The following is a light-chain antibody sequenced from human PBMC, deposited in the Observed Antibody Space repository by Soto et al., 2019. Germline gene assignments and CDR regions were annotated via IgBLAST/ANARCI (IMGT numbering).Light chain of an antibody. J-gene: IGKJ1*01. CDR1: QTISTW. CDR3: QQYSTYSCT. Sequence: DIQMTQSPSTLSASVGDRITISCRASQTISTWLAWYQQKPGKAPKLLIYKASNLQSGVPPRFSGSGAGTEFTLTISSLQPDDFATYYCQQYSTYSCTFGQGTKVDI. CDR2: KAS. V-gene: IGKV1-5*03.